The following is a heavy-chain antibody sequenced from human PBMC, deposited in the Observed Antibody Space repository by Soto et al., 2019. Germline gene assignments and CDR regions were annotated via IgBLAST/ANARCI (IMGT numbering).Heavy chain of an antibody. Sequence: QVQLQQWGAGLLKPSETLSLTCAVYGGSFSGYYWSWIRQPPGKGLEWIGEINHSGSTNYNPSLKSRITISVDTSKNQFSRKMSSVTAADTAVYYCARGYATNFDYWGQGTLVTVSS. J-gene: IGHJ4*02. CDR1: GGSFSGYY. D-gene: IGHD2-2*01. CDR2: INHSGST. CDR3: ARGYATNFDY. V-gene: IGHV4-34*01.